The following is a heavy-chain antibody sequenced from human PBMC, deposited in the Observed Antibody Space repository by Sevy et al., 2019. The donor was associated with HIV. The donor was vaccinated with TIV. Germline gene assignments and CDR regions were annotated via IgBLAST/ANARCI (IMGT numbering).Heavy chain of an antibody. V-gene: IGHV3-7*01. D-gene: IGHD3-10*01. CDR1: GFTFSSYW. J-gene: IGHJ4*02. CDR3: AREPFEDVLLWFGELYYFDY. Sequence: GESLKISCAASGFTFSSYWMSWVRQAPGKGLEWVANIKQDGSEKYYVDSVKGRFTISRDNAKNSLYLQMNSLRAEDTAVYYCAREPFEDVLLWFGELYYFDYWGQGTLVTVSS. CDR2: IKQDGSEK.